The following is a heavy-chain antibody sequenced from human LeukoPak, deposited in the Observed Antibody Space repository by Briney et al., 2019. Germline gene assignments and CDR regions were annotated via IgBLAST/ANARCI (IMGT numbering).Heavy chain of an antibody. CDR1: GFTFSSYS. V-gene: IGHV3-30*02. D-gene: IGHD1-26*01. J-gene: IGHJ4*02. CDR3: AKDTYTGNFYGYSDH. CDR2: IRYDGSNK. Sequence: PGGSLRLSCAASGFTFSSYSIHWVRQAPGKGLEWVAFIRYDGSNKYYGDSVKGRFTISRDNSKSTVYLYMNSLRGDDTAVYYCAKDTYTGNFYGYSDHWGQGTQVTVSS.